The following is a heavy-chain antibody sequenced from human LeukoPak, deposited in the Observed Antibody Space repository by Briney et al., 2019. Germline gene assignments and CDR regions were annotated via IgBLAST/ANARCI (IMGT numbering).Heavy chain of an antibody. V-gene: IGHV4-59*01. CDR1: GGSISSYY. CDR3: ARSAGYYFDY. D-gene: IGHD1-14*01. CDR2: IYYSGST. Sequence: SETLSLTCTVSGGSISSYYWSWIRQPPGKGLVWIGYIYYSGSTNYYPSLKSRVTVSVDTSKNQFSLKLSSVTAADTAVYYCARSAGYYFDYWGQGTLVTVSS. J-gene: IGHJ4*02.